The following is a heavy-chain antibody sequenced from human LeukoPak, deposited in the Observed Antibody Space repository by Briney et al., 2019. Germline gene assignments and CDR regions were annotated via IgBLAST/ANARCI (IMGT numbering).Heavy chain of an antibody. CDR3: ARPRMGGRAYFDY. CDR1: GYTFSGYY. J-gene: IGHJ4*02. D-gene: IGHD3-16*01. CDR2: MNPNSGNT. V-gene: IGHV1-8*03. Sequence: ASVKVSCKASGYTFSGYYMHWVRQAPGQGLEWMGWMNPNSGNTGYAQKFQGRVTITRNTSISTAYMELSSLRSEDTAVYYCARPRMGGRAYFDYWGQGTLVTVSS.